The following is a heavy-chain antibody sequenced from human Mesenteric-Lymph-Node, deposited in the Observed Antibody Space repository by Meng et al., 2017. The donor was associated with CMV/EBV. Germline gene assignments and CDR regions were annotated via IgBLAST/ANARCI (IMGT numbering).Heavy chain of an antibody. J-gene: IGHJ6*02. V-gene: IGHV1-18*01. Sequence: ASVKVSCKASGYTFTSYGFSWVRQAPGQGLEWMGWISAYNDNTKYAQKVQGRVTMTTDTSTNKAYMELRSLRSDDTAVYYCARDRGQRRHVDPAAMGFIRDYYYYGMDVWGQGTTVTVSS. CDR1: GYTFTSYG. D-gene: IGHD2-2*01. CDR2: ISAYNDNT. CDR3: ARDRGQRRHVDPAAMGFIRDYYYYGMDV.